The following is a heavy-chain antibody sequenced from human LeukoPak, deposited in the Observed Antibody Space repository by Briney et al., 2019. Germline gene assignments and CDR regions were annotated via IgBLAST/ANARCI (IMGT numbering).Heavy chain of an antibody. CDR1: GYTFTSYA. V-gene: IGHV7-4-1*02. J-gene: IGHJ4*02. D-gene: IGHD3-10*02. CDR2: INTNTGNP. CDR3: ARDVRSIRGAPSPMCY. Sequence: GASVKVSCKASGYTFTSYAMNWVRQAPGQGLEWMGWINTNTGNPTYAQGFTGRFVFSLDTSVSTAYLQISSLKAEDTAVYYCARDVRSIRGAPSPMCYWGQGTLVTVSS.